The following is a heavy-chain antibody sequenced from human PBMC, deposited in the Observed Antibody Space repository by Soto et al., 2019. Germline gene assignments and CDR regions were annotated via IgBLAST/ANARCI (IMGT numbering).Heavy chain of an antibody. CDR3: ARGEGLYSFYYGRDV. CDR1: GYDFSTYA. V-gene: IGHV1-3*04. CDR2: INTGNGNT. J-gene: IGHJ6*02. Sequence: ASLKVSCKASGYDFSTYALLWVRQAPGQGLEWMGWINTGNGNTKYSQNFQCIVTMPRDTSASTAFLELSSVKSEDTAVYYCARGEGLYSFYYGRDVWGQGPRVTVSS. D-gene: IGHD3-3*01.